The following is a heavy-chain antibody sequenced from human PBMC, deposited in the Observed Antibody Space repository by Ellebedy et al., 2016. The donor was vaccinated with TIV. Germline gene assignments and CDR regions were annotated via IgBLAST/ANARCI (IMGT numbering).Heavy chain of an antibody. Sequence: MPGGSLRLSCTVSGGSISSYYWDWIRQPPGKGLEWIGYIYNSVITNYNPSLKSRVTMSVDTSKRQLSLKLRSVHAADTAVYYCARRYSGNSYHYFDYWGQGTLVIVSS. CDR2: IYNSVIT. CDR1: GGSISSYY. D-gene: IGHD1-26*01. CDR3: ARRYSGNSYHYFDY. J-gene: IGHJ4*02. V-gene: IGHV4-59*08.